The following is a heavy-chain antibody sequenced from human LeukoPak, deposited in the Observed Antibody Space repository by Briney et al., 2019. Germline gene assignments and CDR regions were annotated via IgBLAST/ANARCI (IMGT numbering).Heavy chain of an antibody. Sequence: GGSRRLSCAASGFTFSNYWMHWVRQAPGKGLVWVSRINSDGSNTSYADSVKGRFTISRDNAKNTLYLQMNSLRAEDTAVYYCARVGYCSGGSCYGVDYWGQGILVTVSS. J-gene: IGHJ4*02. CDR1: GFTFSNYW. CDR2: INSDGSNT. D-gene: IGHD2-15*01. CDR3: ARVGYCSGGSCYGVDY. V-gene: IGHV3-74*01.